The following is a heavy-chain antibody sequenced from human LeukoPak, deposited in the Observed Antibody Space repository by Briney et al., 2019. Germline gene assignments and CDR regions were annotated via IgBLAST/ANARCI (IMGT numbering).Heavy chain of an antibody. J-gene: IGHJ5*02. CDR2: IHHGGST. D-gene: IGHD5-12*01. Sequence: SETLSPTCAVYGGSFSGYYWSWIRQSPGKGLEWIGEIHHGGSTNYKSSLKSRVTMSVDTSKNQFSLKLSSVTAADTAVYYCSRGFSPGLRFDPWGQGTLVTVSS. V-gene: IGHV4-34*01. CDR3: SRGFSPGLRFDP. CDR1: GGSFSGYY.